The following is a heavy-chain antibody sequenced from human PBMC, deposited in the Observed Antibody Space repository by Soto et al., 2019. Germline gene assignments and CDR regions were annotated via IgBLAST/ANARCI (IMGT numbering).Heavy chain of an antibody. CDR1: GFVLRTYD. V-gene: IGHV3-23*01. CDR3: LHRLNAIAPDL. J-gene: IGHJ5*02. Sequence: EVQLLESGGGLVQQVGSLRRSCEVAGFVLRTYDASCLLQAPRKVLEWLVVIIAWGKPIYSAESASGRFTIHRDDAKNKLHLQIDSLTVEETAVYYCLHRLNAIAPDLGGQGTLVTV. CDR2: IIAWGKPI. D-gene: IGHD2-2*01.